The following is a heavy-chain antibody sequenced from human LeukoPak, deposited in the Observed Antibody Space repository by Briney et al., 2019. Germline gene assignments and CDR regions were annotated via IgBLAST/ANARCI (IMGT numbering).Heavy chain of an antibody. D-gene: IGHD3-3*01. J-gene: IGHJ4*02. V-gene: IGHV4-34*01. CDR1: GSSFSSYY. CDR2: INHSGTT. CDR3: ARMGERYYDFWSGKLEADN. Sequence: PSATLSLTCAVYGSSFSSYYWSWIRQHPGKGMEWLGEINHSGTTKYNPSLKSRVTISVDTSKNQFSLKLMSVTAADTAVYYCARMGERYYDFWSGKLEADNWGQGTLVTVPS.